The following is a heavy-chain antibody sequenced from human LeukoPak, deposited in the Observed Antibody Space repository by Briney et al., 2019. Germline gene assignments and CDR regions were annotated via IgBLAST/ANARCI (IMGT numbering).Heavy chain of an antibody. J-gene: IGHJ4*02. CDR1: GFTFSSYG. D-gene: IGHD5-24*01. CDR3: AKDRDWYYFDY. Sequence: GRSLRFSCAASGFTFSSYGMDWVRQAPGKGLEWVAVISYDGSNKYYADSVKGPFTISRDNSKNTLYLHMNNLRAEDTAVYYCAKDRDWYYFDYWGQGTRVTGSS. V-gene: IGHV3-30*18. CDR2: ISYDGSNK.